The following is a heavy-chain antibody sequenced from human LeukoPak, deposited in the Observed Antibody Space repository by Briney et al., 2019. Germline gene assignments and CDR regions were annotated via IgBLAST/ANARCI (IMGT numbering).Heavy chain of an antibody. CDR1: GFAFSSFG. D-gene: IGHD4-17*01. Sequence: QPGGSLRLSCAASGFAFSSFGMHWVRQAPGKGLEWVAVIWYDGTNKYYADSVKGRFTISSDNSKNTLYLQMNSLRAEDTAVYYCARATVTRWFDPWGQGTLVTVSS. CDR2: IWYDGTNK. CDR3: ARATVTRWFDP. J-gene: IGHJ5*02. V-gene: IGHV3-33*01.